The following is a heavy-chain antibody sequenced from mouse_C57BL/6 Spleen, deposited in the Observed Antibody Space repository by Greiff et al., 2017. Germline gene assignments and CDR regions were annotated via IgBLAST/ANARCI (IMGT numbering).Heavy chain of an antibody. CDR3: ARYPLGGSSYYYAMDY. V-gene: IGHV7-3*01. D-gene: IGHD1-3*01. Sequence: EVNVVESGGGLVQPGGSLSLSCAASGFTFTDYYMSWVRQPPGKALEWLGFIRNKANGYTTEYSASVKGRFTISRDNSQSILYLQMNALRAEDSATYYCARYPLGGSSYYYAMDYWGQGTSVTVSS. CDR1: GFTFTDYY. J-gene: IGHJ4*01. CDR2: IRNKANGYTT.